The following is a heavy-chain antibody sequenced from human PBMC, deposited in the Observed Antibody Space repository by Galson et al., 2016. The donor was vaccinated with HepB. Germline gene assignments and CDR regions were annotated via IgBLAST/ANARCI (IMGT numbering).Heavy chain of an antibody. D-gene: IGHD6-19*01. CDR3: ARGVGVELAVTEDEYFPH. CDR2: ITGSSSHS. CDR1: GFAFEADS. Sequence: SLRLSCAASGFAFEADSMNWVRQAPGKGLEWISSITGSSSHSYFADSVKGRFAISRDNGKKSLFLQMNGLRPEDTAVYYCARGVGVELAVTEDEYFPHWGQGILVIVSS. V-gene: IGHV3-21*01. J-gene: IGHJ1*01.